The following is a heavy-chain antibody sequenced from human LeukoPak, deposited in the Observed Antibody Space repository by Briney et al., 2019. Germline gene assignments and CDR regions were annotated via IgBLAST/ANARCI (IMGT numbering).Heavy chain of an antibody. CDR2: VSNDGTDT. Sequence: GGSLRLSCAASGFTFSHYWMHWVRQAPGKGLVRLSRVSNDGTDTTYADSVKGRFTISRDNAKNTVYLQLNSLGVEDTAVYYCSRDIATTPVYWGQGTLVTVSS. V-gene: IGHV3-74*01. J-gene: IGHJ4*02. D-gene: IGHD2-15*01. CDR1: GFTFSHYW. CDR3: SRDIATTPVY.